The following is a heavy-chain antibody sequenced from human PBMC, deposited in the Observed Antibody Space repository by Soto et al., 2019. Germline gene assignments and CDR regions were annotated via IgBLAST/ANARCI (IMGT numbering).Heavy chain of an antibody. D-gene: IGHD3-3*01. CDR2: ISSSSSYI. Sequence: PGGSLRLSCAASGFTFSSYSMNWVRQAPGKGLEWVSSISSSSSYIYYADSVKGRFTISRDNAKNSLYLQMNSLRAEDTAVYYCARDSXHYDFWSGYYTSHAFDIWGRGTMVTVSS. CDR1: GFTFSSYS. CDR3: ARDSXHYDFWSGYYTSHAFDI. V-gene: IGHV3-21*01. J-gene: IGHJ3*02.